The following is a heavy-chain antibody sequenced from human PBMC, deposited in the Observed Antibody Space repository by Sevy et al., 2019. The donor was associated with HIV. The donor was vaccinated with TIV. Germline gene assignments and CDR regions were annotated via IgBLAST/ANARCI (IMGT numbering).Heavy chain of an antibody. CDR1: GYTLTGLS. Sequence: ASVKVSCKVSGYTLTGLSMHWVRQAPGKGLEWMGRFDPEDGETIYAQNFQGRVTLTEDTSRDTAYMELSSLRYEDTAVYYCASPDDFWSGYYPHQDYYYGMDVWGQGTTVTVSS. D-gene: IGHD3-3*01. CDR2: FDPEDGET. V-gene: IGHV1-24*01. J-gene: IGHJ6*02. CDR3: ASPDDFWSGYYPHQDYYYGMDV.